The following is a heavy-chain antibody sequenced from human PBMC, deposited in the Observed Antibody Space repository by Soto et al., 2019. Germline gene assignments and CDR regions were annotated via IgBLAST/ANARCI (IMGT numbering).Heavy chain of an antibody. CDR2: IYSGGST. J-gene: IGHJ6*02. CDR3: ARPGDEFEGATTYYGMDV. D-gene: IGHD1-26*01. CDR1: GFTVSSNY. V-gene: IGHV3-53*01. Sequence: GGSLRLSCAASGFTVSSNYMSWVRQTPGKGLEWVSVIYSGGSTYYADSVKGRFTISRDNSKNTLYLQMNSLRAEDTAVYYCARPGDEFEGATTYYGMDVWGQGTTVTVSS.